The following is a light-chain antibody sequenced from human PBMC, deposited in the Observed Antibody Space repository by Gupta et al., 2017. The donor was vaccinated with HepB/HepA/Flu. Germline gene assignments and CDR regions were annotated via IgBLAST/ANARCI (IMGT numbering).Light chain of an antibody. Sequence: QSALTQPASVSGSPGQSITISCTGTSSDVVGYNYVPWYQQHPGKAPQLMIYDVGNRPSGVSNRCSGSTSGNKASPHIIGVQAEDEADDYCSSSKSSSAYGVFGGGIKLTVL. CDR1: SSDVVGYNY. CDR2: DVG. CDR3: SSSKSSSAYGV. V-gene: IGLV2-14*03. J-gene: IGLJ2*01.